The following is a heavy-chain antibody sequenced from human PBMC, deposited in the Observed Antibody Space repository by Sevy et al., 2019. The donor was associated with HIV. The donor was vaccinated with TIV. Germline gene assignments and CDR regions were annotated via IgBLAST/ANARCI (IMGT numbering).Heavy chain of an antibody. V-gene: IGHV3-11*04. CDR1: GFTFSDYY. CDR2: ISSSGSTI. CDR3: ARAGGCSTSCLYYYYGMDV. J-gene: IGHJ6*02. D-gene: IGHD2-2*01. Sequence: GGSLRLSCAASGFTFSDYYMSWIRQAPGKGLEWVSYISSSGSTIYYADSVKGRFTISRDNAKNSLYLQMNSLRAEDTAVYYCARAGGCSTSCLYYYYGMDVWGQRTTVTVSS.